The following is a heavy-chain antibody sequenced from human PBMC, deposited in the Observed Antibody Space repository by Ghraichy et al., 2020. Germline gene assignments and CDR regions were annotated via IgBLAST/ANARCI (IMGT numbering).Heavy chain of an antibody. D-gene: IGHD6-13*01. V-gene: IGHV3-23*01. CDR3: ARVIAAADSHLDY. J-gene: IGHJ4*02. CDR1: GFTFSSYA. Sequence: GGSLRLSCAASGFTFSSYAMSWVRQAPGKGLEWVSAISGSGGSTYYADSVKGRFTISRDNSKNTLYLQMNSLRAEDTAVYYCARVIAAADSHLDYWGQGTLVTVSS. CDR2: ISGSGGST.